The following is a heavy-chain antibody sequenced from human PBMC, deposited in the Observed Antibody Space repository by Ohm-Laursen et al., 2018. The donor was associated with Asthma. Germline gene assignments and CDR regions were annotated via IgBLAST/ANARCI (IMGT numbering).Heavy chain of an antibody. CDR2: ISDSGGST. D-gene: IGHD3-22*01. CDR3: AKGYDSSGYYYDFDY. Sequence: SLRLSCAASGFTFSRYAISWVRQAPGKGLEWVSTISDSGGSTYYADSVKGRFTISRDNSKNTLYLQMNSLRAEDTAVYYCAKGYDSSGYYYDFDYWGQGTQVTVSS. J-gene: IGHJ4*02. CDR1: GFTFSRYA. V-gene: IGHV3-23*01.